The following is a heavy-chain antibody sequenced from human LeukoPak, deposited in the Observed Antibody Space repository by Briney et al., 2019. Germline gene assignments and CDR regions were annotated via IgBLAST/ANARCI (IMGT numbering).Heavy chain of an antibody. D-gene: IGHD5-18*01. CDR2: IHPGDSDT. Sequence: GESLKISCKGSGYSFTSNWIGWVRQMPGKGLEWMGIIHPGDSDTRYSPSFQGQVTISADRSVSTAYLQWSSLRASDTAMYYCARQGPIQLDSWGQGTLVTVSS. CDR3: ARQGPIQLDS. V-gene: IGHV5-51*01. J-gene: IGHJ4*02. CDR1: GYSFTSNW.